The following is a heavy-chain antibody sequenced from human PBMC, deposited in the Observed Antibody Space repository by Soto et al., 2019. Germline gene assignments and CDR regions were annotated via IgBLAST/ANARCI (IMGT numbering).Heavy chain of an antibody. V-gene: IGHV3-21*01. Sequence: GGSLRLSCAASGFTFSSYSMNWVRQAPGKGLEWVSSISSSSSYIYYADSVKGRFTISRDNAKNSLYLQMNSMRAEDTAVYYCARGPELGSNSFDYWGQGTLVTVSS. CDR3: ARGPELGSNSFDY. D-gene: IGHD7-27*01. J-gene: IGHJ4*02. CDR2: ISSSSSYI. CDR1: GFTFSSYS.